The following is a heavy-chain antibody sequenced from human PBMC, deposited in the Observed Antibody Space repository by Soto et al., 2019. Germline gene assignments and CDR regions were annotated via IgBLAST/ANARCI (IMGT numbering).Heavy chain of an antibody. CDR1: GGTFSSYA. J-gene: IGHJ6*02. V-gene: IGHV1-69*13. CDR3: ASPIHYRSSWYPYYYYGMDV. Sequence: SVKLSFKASGGTFSSYAIGWLRQARRQGLEWMGGILPIFGTANYAQKFQGRVTITADESTSTAYMELSSLRSEATAVYSCASPIHYRSSWYPYYYYGMDVWGQGTTVTVSS. CDR2: ILPIFGTA. D-gene: IGHD6-13*01.